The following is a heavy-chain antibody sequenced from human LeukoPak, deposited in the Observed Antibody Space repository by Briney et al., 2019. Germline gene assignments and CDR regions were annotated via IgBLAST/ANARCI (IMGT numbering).Heavy chain of an antibody. CDR1: GFTFSSYA. D-gene: IGHD2-15*01. CDR2: ISYDGSNK. Sequence: PGRSLRLSCAASGFTFSSYAMHWVRQAPGKGLEWVAVISYDGSNKYYADSVKGRFTISRDNSKNTLYLQMNSLRAEDTAVYYCARETSGSGAFDIWGQGTMVTVSS. V-gene: IGHV3-30-3*01. J-gene: IGHJ3*02. CDR3: ARETSGSGAFDI.